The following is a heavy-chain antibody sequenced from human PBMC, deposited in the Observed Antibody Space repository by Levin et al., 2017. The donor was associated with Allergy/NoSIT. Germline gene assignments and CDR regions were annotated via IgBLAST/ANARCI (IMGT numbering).Heavy chain of an antibody. CDR2: IYYSGST. CDR1: GDFISSGRYY. D-gene: IGHD4-17*01. J-gene: IGHJ6*02. Sequence: SETLSLTCSVSGDFISSGRYYWNWIRQSPGKGLEWIGYIYYSGSTYYKPSLQSRVTMSLDTSKNQFPLKLSYVTAADTAVYYCARRRDGDYIFDYYGMDVWGQGTTVIVSS. CDR3: ARRRDGDYIFDYYGMDV. V-gene: IGHV4-30-4*01.